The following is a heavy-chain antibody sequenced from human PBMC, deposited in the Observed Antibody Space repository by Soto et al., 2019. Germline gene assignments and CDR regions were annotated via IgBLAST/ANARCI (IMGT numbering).Heavy chain of an antibody. CDR3: ARSPTGYFDWLSSDY. V-gene: IGHV4-4*02. CDR1: GGSISSSNW. D-gene: IGHD3-9*01. CDR2: IYYSGST. J-gene: IGHJ4*02. Sequence: SETLSLTCAVSGGSISSSNWWSWVRQPPGKGLEWIGYIYYSGSTYYNPSLKSRVTISVDTSKNQFSLKLSSVTAAYTAVYYCARSPTGYFDWLSSDYWGQGTLVTVSS.